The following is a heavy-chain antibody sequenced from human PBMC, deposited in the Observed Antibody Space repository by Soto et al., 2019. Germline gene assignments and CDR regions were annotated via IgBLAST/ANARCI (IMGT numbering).Heavy chain of an antibody. V-gene: IGHV3-23*01. CDR1: GFTFRTYD. CDR3: AKSRQGYGNYDFGY. CDR2: ISGGGTTT. D-gene: IGHD1-7*01. J-gene: IGHJ4*02. Sequence: PGGSLRLSCAASGFTFRTYDMTWVRQSPGQGLEWVSSISGGGTTTYYADSVKGQFTISRDNSNSTLYLQMNSQRAEDTAVYYCAKSRQGYGNYDFGYWGQGALVTVSS.